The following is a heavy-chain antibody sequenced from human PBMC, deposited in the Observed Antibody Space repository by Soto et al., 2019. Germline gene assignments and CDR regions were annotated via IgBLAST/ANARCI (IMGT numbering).Heavy chain of an antibody. CDR3: ARAVFQYSITWFDY. CDR1: GGSISGSNW. D-gene: IGHD6-6*01. CDR2: VFHSGST. Sequence: KTSETLSLTCGVSGGSISGSNWWSWLRQSPGKGLEWIAEVFHSGSTNYNPSLKSRVTISVDKSNNQFSLKLSSVTAADTAVYYCARAVFQYSITWFDYWGQGVLVTVSS. J-gene: IGHJ4*01. V-gene: IGHV4-4*02.